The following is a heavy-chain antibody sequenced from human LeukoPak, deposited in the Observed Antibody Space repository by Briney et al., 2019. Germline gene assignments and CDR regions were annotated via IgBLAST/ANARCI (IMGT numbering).Heavy chain of an antibody. J-gene: IGHJ3*02. CDR3: ARVFHDSRPGAFDI. CDR1: GGSISGYY. CDR2: IYYSGST. V-gene: IGHV4-59*01. Sequence: SETLSLTCTVSGGSISGYYWSWIRQPPGKGLECIGYIYYSGSTKYNPSLKSRVIISVGTSKNQLYLKLSSVTAADTAVYYCARVFHDSRPGAFDIWGQGTMVTVSS. D-gene: IGHD3-22*01.